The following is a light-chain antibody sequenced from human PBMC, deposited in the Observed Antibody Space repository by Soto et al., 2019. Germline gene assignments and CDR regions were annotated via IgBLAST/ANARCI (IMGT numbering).Light chain of an antibody. CDR3: AAWDDSLSGGV. CDR2: RNN. Sequence: QSVLTQPPSASGTPGQRVTISCSGSSSNIGSNYVYWYQQLPGTAPKLLIYRNNQRPSGVPDRFSGSKSGTSASLAISGLRSDDEADYYCAAWDDSLSGGVFGGGTKVNVL. CDR1: SSNIGSNY. V-gene: IGLV1-47*01. J-gene: IGLJ3*02.